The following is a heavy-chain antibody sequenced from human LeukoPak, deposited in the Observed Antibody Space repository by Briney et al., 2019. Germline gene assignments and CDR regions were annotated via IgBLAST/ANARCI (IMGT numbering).Heavy chain of an antibody. J-gene: IGHJ4*02. CDR2: IKQDGSDK. Sequence: QPGGSLRLSCAASGITFSTNWMSWVRQAPGKGLEWVANIKQDGSDKYYVDSVKGRFTISRDNAKNSLYLQMNSLRAEDTAVYYCARDPYDSSWGLCYFDYWGQGNLVTVSS. V-gene: IGHV3-7*04. CDR1: GITFSTNW. CDR3: ARDPYDSSWGLCYFDY. D-gene: IGHD3-22*01.